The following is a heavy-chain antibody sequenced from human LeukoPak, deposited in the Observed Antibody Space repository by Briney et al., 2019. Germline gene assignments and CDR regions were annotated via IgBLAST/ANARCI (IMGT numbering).Heavy chain of an antibody. CDR1: GFTFIDYD. CDR3: ARGGIQVSGIDEFDY. Sequence: GETLRLTCAASGFTFIDYDMHWIRQVIGKGLEWVSAIDIRGDTHYSRSVKSRFTISRENSKSSLYLQMNSLRAEDTAVYYCARGGIQVSGIDEFDYWGQGTLVTVSS. CDR2: IDIRGDT. V-gene: IGHV3-13*01. D-gene: IGHD6-19*01. J-gene: IGHJ4*02.